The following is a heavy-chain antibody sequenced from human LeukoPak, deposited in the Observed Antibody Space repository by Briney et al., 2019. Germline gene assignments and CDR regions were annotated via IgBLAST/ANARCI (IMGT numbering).Heavy chain of an antibody. CDR1: GYSFISYG. Sequence: GASVKVSCKASGYSFISYGVTWVRQAPGQGLEWMGWINTYNGNTNYVRNFQGRVTMTADTSTSTAYMDLRSLRYDDTAVYYCARVVTTRYDYWGPGTLVTVSS. V-gene: IGHV1-18*01. CDR2: INTYNGNT. J-gene: IGHJ4*02. D-gene: IGHD4-17*01. CDR3: ARVVTTRYDY.